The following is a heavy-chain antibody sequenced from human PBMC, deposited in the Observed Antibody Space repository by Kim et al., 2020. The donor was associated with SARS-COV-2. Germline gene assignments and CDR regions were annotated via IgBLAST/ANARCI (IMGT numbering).Heavy chain of an antibody. CDR2: IWYDGSNK. J-gene: IGHJ6*02. D-gene: IGHD3-10*01. CDR3: ARGQLWFGELLPRWYYYYGMDV. V-gene: IGHV3-33*01. CDR1: GFTFSSYG. Sequence: GGSLRLSCAASGFTFSSYGMHWVRQAPGKGLEWVAVIWYDGSNKYYADSVKGRFTISRDNSKNTLYLQMNSLRAEDTAVYYCARGQLWFGELLPRWYYYYGMDVWGQGTTVTVSS.